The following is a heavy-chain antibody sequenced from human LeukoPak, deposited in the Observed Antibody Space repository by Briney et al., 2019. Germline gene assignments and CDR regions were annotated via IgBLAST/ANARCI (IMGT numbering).Heavy chain of an antibody. CDR1: GFTFSSYA. D-gene: IGHD2-15*01. J-gene: IGHJ4*02. V-gene: IGHV3-30-3*01. CDR2: ISYDGSNK. CDR3: ARGLPFDY. Sequence: PGGSLRLSCAASGFTFSSYAMHWGRQAPGKGLEWVAVISYDGSNKYYADSVKGRFTISRDNSKNTLYLQMNSLRAEDTAVYYCARGLPFDYWGQGTLVTVSS.